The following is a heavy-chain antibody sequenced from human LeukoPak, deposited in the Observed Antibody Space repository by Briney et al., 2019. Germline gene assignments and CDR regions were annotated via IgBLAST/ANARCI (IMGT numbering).Heavy chain of an antibody. CDR2: IIPNSGGT. CDR3: ARGVVACPN. D-gene: IGHD2-15*01. J-gene: IGHJ4*02. Sequence: ASVKASCKASGYTFTDYFIHWVRQAPGQGLEWMGWIIPNSGGTNFAQKFQGRVTMTRDTSVNTAYIEVSRLTSDDTAVYFCARGVVACPNWGQGTLVTVSS. CDR1: GYTFTDYF. V-gene: IGHV1-2*02.